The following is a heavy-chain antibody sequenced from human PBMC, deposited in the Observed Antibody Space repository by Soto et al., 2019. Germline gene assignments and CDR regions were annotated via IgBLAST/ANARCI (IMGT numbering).Heavy chain of an antibody. CDR1: GYTFTDYW. J-gene: IGHJ6*02. CDR2: NYPGDYVT. Sequence: PGESLKISCKGSGYTFTDYWIGCLRPLPGRCLERMGINYPGDYVTRYGPSFQGHGTITADKSTSTAYLQWNTLKASDTAMYYCARHPRNFRYSYSGQEVWRQVTTVTASS. CDR3: ARHPRNFRYSYSGQEV. V-gene: IGHV5-51*01. D-gene: IGHD2-15*01.